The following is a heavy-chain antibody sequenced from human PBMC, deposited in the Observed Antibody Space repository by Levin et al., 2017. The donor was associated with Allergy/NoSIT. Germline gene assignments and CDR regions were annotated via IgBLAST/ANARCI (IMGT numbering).Heavy chain of an antibody. CDR3: ARGGLWFRELSPNFDY. D-gene: IGHD3-10*01. CDR1: GGSISSYY. Sequence: SETLSLTCTVSGGSISSYYWSWIRQPPGKGLEWIGYIYYSGSTNYNPSLKSRVTISVDTSKNQFSLKLSSVTAADTAVYYCARGGLWFRELSPNFDYWGQGTLVTVSS. J-gene: IGHJ4*02. V-gene: IGHV4-59*01. CDR2: IYYSGST.